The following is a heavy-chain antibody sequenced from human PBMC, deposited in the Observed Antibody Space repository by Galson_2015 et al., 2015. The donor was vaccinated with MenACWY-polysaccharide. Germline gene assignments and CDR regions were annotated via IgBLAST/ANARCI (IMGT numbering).Heavy chain of an antibody. Sequence: SVKVSCKASGYTFTTYDINWVRQATGQGLEWMGWMNPNSGNTGYAQKFQDRVTMTSNSAMTTAYMELSSLRSEDTAVYYCARIIARKYTFADSWGQGTLITVSS. J-gene: IGHJ4*02. D-gene: IGHD2-21*01. V-gene: IGHV1-8*01. CDR2: MNPNSGNT. CDR3: ARIIARKYTFADS. CDR1: GYTFTTYD.